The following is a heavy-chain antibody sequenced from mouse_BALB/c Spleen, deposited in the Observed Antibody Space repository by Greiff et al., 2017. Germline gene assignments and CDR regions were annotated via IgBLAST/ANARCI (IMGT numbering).Heavy chain of an antibody. J-gene: IGHJ3*01. V-gene: IGHV1-9*01. CDR1: GYTFSSYW. D-gene: IGHD2-4*01. CDR3: ARRITGFAY. Sequence: VQLQQSGAELAKPGASVKMSCKATGYTFSSYWIEWVKQRPGHGLEWIGEILPGSGSTNYNEKFKGKATFTADTSSNTAYMQLSSLTSEDSAVYYCARRITGFAYWGQGTLVTVSA. CDR2: ILPGSGST.